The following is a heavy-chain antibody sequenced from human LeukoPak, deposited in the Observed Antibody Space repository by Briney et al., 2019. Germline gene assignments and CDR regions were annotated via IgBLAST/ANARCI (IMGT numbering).Heavy chain of an antibody. Sequence: ASVKVSCKASGYTFTDYYMHWERQAPGQGLEWMGWLNPNSGGTNYAQKFQGRVTMTRDTSISTVYMELSSLRSDDTAVYYCARDPATTYYYNPWGQGTLVTVSS. CDR3: ARDPATTYYYNP. V-gene: IGHV1-2*02. J-gene: IGHJ4*02. CDR2: LNPNSGGT. D-gene: IGHD3-10*01. CDR1: GYTFTDYY.